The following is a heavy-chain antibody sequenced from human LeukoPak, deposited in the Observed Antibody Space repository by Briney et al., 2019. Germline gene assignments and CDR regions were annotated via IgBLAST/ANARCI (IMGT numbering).Heavy chain of an antibody. D-gene: IGHD4-17*01. CDR1: RGSLSSSSYY. Sequence: PSETLSLTCTLSRGSLSSSSYYWGWIRQPPGKGLEWIGSIYYSGSTYYNPSLKSRVTISVDTSKNQFSLMLSSVTAADTAVYYYAGHGDYGDDGDYFDYWGQGTLVTVSS. CDR2: IYYSGST. CDR3: AGHGDYGDDGDYFDY. J-gene: IGHJ4*02. V-gene: IGHV4-39*01.